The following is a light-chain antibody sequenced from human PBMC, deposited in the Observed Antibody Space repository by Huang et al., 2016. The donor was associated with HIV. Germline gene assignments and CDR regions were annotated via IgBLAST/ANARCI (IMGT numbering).Light chain of an antibody. Sequence: EIVLTQSPATLSLSPGERATLSCGASQSVSSSHLAWYQQKPGLAPRLLIYDASNRATGIPDRFSGSGSGTDFTLTISRLDPEDFAVYYCQQYGASPYTFGQGTKLESK. J-gene: IGKJ2*01. CDR2: DAS. CDR1: QSVSSSH. CDR3: QQYGASPYT. V-gene: IGKV3D-20*01.